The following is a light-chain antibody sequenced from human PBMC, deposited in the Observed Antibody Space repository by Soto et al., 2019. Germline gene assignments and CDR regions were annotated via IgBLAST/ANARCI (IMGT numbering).Light chain of an antibody. V-gene: IGLV1-47*01. CDR2: RNN. J-gene: IGLJ2*01. Sequence: QSVLTQPPSASGTPGQRVTISCSGTSSNIGNNYVCWYQHLPGTAPKLLIYRNNQRPPGVPDRFSGSKSGTSASLAISGLRSDDEADYYCAAWDDSLSGVVFGGGTKLTVL. CDR3: AAWDDSLSGVV. CDR1: SSNIGNNY.